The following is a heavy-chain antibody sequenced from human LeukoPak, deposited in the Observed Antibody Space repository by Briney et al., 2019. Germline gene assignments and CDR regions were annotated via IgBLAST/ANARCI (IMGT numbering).Heavy chain of an antibody. D-gene: IGHD6-19*01. CDR1: GYTFTGYY. V-gene: IGHV1-2*02. J-gene: IGHJ4*02. CDR2: INPNSGGT. Sequence: ASVKVSCKASGYTFTGYYMHWVRQAPGQGLEWMGWINPNSGGTNYAQKFQGRVTMTRDTSISTAYMELSRLRSDDTAVYYCARVRTPTIAVAGKERYYFDYWGQGTLVTVSS. CDR3: ARVRTPTIAVAGKERYYFDY.